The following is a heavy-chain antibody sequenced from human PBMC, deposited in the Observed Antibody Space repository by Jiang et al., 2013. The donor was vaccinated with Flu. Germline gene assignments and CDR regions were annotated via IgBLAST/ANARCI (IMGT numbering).Heavy chain of an antibody. CDR3: ASLPYRTDIPYTPDI. CDR1: GGTFINYA. D-gene: IGHD2-15*01. Sequence: EVKKPGSSVKVSCEASGGTFINYAISWVRQAPGQGLEWMGRVIPILGMTNYAQKFQGRVTITADTSTSTAYMELTSLRSDDTAVYYCASLPYRTDIPYTPDIWGQGTMVTVSS. CDR2: VIPILGMT. J-gene: IGHJ3*02. V-gene: IGHV1-69*04.